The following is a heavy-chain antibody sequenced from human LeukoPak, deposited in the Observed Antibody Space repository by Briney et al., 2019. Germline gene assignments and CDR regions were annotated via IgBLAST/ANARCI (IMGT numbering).Heavy chain of an antibody. D-gene: IGHD6-13*01. CDR1: GFTFSSYW. J-gene: IGHJ4*02. Sequence: GGSLRLSCAAYGFTFSSYWMHWVRQTPGKGLEWVSDINDDGSVRRYGDSVKGRFTISRDNAKNTLYLQVDNMKAEDTAMYFCARGGYSPVDHWGQGTLATVSS. V-gene: IGHV3-74*01. CDR2: INDDGSVR. CDR3: ARGGYSPVDH.